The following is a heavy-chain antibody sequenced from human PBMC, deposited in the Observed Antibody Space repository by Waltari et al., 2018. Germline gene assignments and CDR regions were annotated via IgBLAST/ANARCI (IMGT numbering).Heavy chain of an antibody. D-gene: IGHD2-21*02. CDR3: ARGGGGDWEWFDP. CDR1: GGSLSGFY. Sequence: QVQLQESGHSLLKPSETLSLICTVSGGSLSGFYWSWVRQPPGKGLDWIGYIYYTGSTNFNPSLKSRVTMSVDTSKNQFSLKLSSVTAADTAFYYCARGGGGDWEWFDPWGQGTLVTVSS. J-gene: IGHJ5*02. V-gene: IGHV4-59*01. CDR2: IYYTGST.